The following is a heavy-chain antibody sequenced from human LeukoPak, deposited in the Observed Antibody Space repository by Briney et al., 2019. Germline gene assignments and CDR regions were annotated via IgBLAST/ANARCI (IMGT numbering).Heavy chain of an antibody. CDR2: ISYDGSNN. CDR3: ARGEIVVVPAAIPPVAFDI. Sequence: PGKSLRLSCAASGFTFSPYTMHWVRQAPGKGLEWVAVISYDGSNNYYADSVKGRFTISRDNSKNTLYLQMNSLRAEDTAVYYCARGEIVVVPAAIPPVAFDIWGQGTMVTVSS. D-gene: IGHD2-2*01. CDR1: GFTFSPYT. J-gene: IGHJ3*02. V-gene: IGHV3-30-3*01.